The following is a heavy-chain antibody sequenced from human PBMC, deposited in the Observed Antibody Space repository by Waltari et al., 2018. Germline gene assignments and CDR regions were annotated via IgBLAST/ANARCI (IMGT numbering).Heavy chain of an antibody. CDR2: IYYSGST. D-gene: IGHD2-15*01. V-gene: IGHV4-59*08. CDR1: GGSISSYY. CDR3: ARQGSRVVVAARDYYYGMDV. Sequence: QVQLQESGPGLVKPSETLSLTCTVSGGSISSYYWSWIRQPPGKGLEWIGYIYYSGSTNYNPSRKSRVTISVDTSKSQFSLKLSAVTAADTAVYYCARQGSRVVVAARDYYYGMDVWGQGTTVTVSS. J-gene: IGHJ6*02.